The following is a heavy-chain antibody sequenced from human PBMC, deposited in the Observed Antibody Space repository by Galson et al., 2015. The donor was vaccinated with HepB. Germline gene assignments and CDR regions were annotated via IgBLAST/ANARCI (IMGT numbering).Heavy chain of an antibody. CDR1: GYTFTSYA. Sequence: SVKVSCKASGYTFTSYAMNWVRQAPGQGLEWMGWINTNTGNPTYAQGFTGRFVFSLDTSVSTAYLQISSLKAEDTAVYYCASVCSGGSCYVIWGDYYYYGMDVWGQGTTVTVSS. V-gene: IGHV7-4-1*02. D-gene: IGHD2-15*01. J-gene: IGHJ6*02. CDR2: INTNTGNP. CDR3: ASVCSGGSCYVIWGDYYYYGMDV.